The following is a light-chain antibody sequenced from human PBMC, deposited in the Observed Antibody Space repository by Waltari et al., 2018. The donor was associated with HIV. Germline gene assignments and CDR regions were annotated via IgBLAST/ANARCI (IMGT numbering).Light chain of an antibody. J-gene: IGLJ1*01. CDR1: SDAVGGYRY. Sequence: QSALTQPASVSASPGQSITISCTGSSDAVGGYRYVSWYQQFPGTAPKLLISEDTDRASEISLRFSGSKSANTASLTISGLRPEDEADYFCASFSSTFTYVFGTGTKVTVL. CDR2: EDT. V-gene: IGLV2-14*01. CDR3: ASFSSTFTYV.